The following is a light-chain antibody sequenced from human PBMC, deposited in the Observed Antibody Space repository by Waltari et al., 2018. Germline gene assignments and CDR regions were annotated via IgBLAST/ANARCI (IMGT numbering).Light chain of an antibody. CDR3: CAYEGSDSWV. CDR1: SSDVGSYNL. CDR2: EVT. J-gene: IGLJ3*02. V-gene: IGLV2-23*02. Sequence: QSALTQPASVSGSPGQSITISCTGSSSDVGSYNLVSWYQQHPGKAPKLMIYEVTKRTLAVSGLFSGSKSGNTASLTISGLQAEDEADYYCCAYEGSDSWVFGGGTKLTVL.